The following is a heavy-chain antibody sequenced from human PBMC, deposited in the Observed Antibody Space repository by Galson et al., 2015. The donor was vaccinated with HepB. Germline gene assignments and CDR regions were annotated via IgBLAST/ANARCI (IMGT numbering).Heavy chain of an antibody. CDR2: IIPIFGTA. J-gene: IGHJ6*02. D-gene: IGHD6-13*01. V-gene: IGHV1-69*13. CDR3: ARDGGYGSSWVYYYYYYGMDV. Sequence: SVKVSCKASGGTFSSYAISWVRQAPGQGLEWMGGIIPIFGTANYAQKFQGRVTITADESTSTAYMELSSLRSEDTAVYYCARDGGYGSSWVYYYYYYGMDVWGQGTTVTVSS. CDR1: GGTFSSYA.